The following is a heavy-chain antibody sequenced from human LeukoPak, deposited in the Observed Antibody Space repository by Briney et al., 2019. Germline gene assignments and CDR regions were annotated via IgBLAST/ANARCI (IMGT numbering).Heavy chain of an antibody. D-gene: IGHD2-2*01. CDR3: AKAAGIVVVPAATFDP. Sequence: GGSLRLSCAASGFTFSSYAMSWVRQAPGKGLEWVSGISGSGGSRYYADSVKGRFTISRDNSKNTLYLQMNSLRAEDTAVYYCAKAAGIVVVPAATFDPWGQGTLVTVSS. CDR1: GFTFSSYA. V-gene: IGHV3-23*01. CDR2: ISGSGGSR. J-gene: IGHJ5*02.